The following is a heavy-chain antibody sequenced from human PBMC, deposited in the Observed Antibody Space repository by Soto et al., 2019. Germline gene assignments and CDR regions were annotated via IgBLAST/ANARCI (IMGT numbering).Heavy chain of an antibody. CDR3: AASCVGCGGFNYYGMDV. J-gene: IGHJ6*02. D-gene: IGHD2-21*01. CDR1: GGSISSGGYY. V-gene: IGHV4-31*03. Sequence: QVQLQESGPGLVKPSQTLSLTCTVSGGSISSGGYYWSWIRQHPGKGPEGIGYIYYSGSTYYNPSLKSRVTISVDTSKNQFSLKLSSVTAADTAVYYCAASCVGCGGFNYYGMDVWGQGTTVTVSS. CDR2: IYYSGST.